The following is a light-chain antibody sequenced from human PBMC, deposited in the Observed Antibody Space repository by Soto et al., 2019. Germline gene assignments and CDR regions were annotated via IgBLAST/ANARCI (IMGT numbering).Light chain of an antibody. CDR1: QGISNF. V-gene: IGKV1-27*01. CDR3: QKYSSVIT. J-gene: IGKJ5*01. Sequence: DIQMTQSPSSLSASVGDRVTITCRASQGISNFLAWYQQKPGKVPELLFSAASTLQSGVPSRFSASGSGTDFTLTITSLQPEDVVTYYCQKYSSVITFGQGTLLEIK. CDR2: AAS.